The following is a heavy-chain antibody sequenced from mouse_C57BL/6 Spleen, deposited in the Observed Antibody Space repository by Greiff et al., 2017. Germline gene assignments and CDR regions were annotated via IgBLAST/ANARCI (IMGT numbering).Heavy chain of an antibody. V-gene: IGHV14-2*01. CDR1: GFNITDYY. D-gene: IGHD1-1*01. CDR3: ARVIYGYSSGCGYFDY. CDR2: IDPEDGET. Sequence: VQLQQSGAELVKPGASVKLSCTASGFNITDYYMHWVKQRTEQGLEWIGRIDPEDGETKYAPKFQGKATITADTSSNTAYLQLSSLTSVNTAVYYCARVIYGYSSGCGYFDYWGQGTTLTVSS. J-gene: IGHJ2*01.